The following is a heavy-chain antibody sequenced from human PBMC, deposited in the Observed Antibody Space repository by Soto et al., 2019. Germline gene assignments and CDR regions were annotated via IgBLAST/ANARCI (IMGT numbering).Heavy chain of an antibody. Sequence: EVQLVESGGGLVQTGRSLRLSCAASGFTFDDYAMHWVRQAPGKGLEWGSGISWNSGSIGYAYSVKGRFTISRDNAKNSMYLRMNSLRSEDTALYYCSKDIKTKWLQSLQFWFDPWGQGTLVTVSS. J-gene: IGHJ5*02. CDR2: ISWNSGSI. CDR1: GFTFDDYA. V-gene: IGHV3-9*01. CDR3: SKDIKTKWLQSLQFWFDP. D-gene: IGHD5-12*01.